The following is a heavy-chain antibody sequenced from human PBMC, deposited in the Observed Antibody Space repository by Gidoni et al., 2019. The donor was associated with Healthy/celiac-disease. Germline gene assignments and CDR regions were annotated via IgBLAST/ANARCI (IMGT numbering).Heavy chain of an antibody. V-gene: IGHV4-34*01. CDR3: ARVSGYCSSTSCYRGGYYYYYMDV. D-gene: IGHD2-2*02. CDR2: INHSGST. Sequence: QVQLQQWGAGLLKPSETLSLTCAVYGGSFSGYYWSWIRQPPGKGLEWIGEINHSGSTNDNPSLKSRVTISVDTSKNQFSLKLSSVTAADTAVYYCARVSGYCSSTSCYRGGYYYYYMDVWGKGTTVTVSS. J-gene: IGHJ6*03. CDR1: GGSFSGYY.